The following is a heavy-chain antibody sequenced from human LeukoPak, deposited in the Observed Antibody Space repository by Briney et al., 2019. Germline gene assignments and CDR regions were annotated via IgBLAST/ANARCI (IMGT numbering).Heavy chain of an antibody. V-gene: IGHV1-2*02. D-gene: IGHD6-19*01. CDR2: INPNSGGT. Sequence: GASVKVSCKASGYTFTGYYMHWVRQAPGQGLEWMGWINPNSGGTNYAQKFQGRVTMTRDTSISTAYMELSRLRSDDTAVYYCARGGYSSGWDHYFDYWGQGTLVTVSS. CDR1: GYTFTGYY. J-gene: IGHJ4*02. CDR3: ARGGYSSGWDHYFDY.